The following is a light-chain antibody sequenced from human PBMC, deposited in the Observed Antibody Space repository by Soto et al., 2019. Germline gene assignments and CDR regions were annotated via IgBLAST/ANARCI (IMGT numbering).Light chain of an antibody. V-gene: IGLV2-14*01. CDR1: SSDIGGYNY. J-gene: IGLJ3*02. Sequence: QSVLTQPASVSGSPGQSITISCTGTSSDIGGYNYVSWYQQHPGKVPKLIISEVNNRPSGVSNRFSGSKSGNTASLTISGLQAEDEADYYCSSYTSSSTWVFGGGTKVTVL. CDR3: SSYTSSSTWV. CDR2: EVN.